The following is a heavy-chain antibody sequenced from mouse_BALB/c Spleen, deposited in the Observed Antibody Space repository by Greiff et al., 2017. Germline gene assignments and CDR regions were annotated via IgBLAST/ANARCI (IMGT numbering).Heavy chain of an antibody. Sequence: EVQLVESGGGLVQPGGSLRLSCATSGFTFTDYYMSWVRQPPGKALEWLGFIRNKANGYTTEYSASVKGRFTISRDNSQSILYLQMNTLRAEDSATYYCARDRSTGTFAYWGQGTLVTVSA. CDR1: GFTFTDYY. D-gene: IGHD4-1*02. V-gene: IGHV7-3*02. CDR3: ARDRSTGTFAY. CDR2: IRNKANGYTT. J-gene: IGHJ3*01.